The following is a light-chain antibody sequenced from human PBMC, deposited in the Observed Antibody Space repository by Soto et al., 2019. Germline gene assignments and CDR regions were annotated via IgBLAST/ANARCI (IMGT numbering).Light chain of an antibody. CDR3: QQYYDWPIT. J-gene: IGKJ5*01. CDR1: QSVSSN. V-gene: IGKV3-15*01. Sequence: RVMTQYTGTLSMAPGEIATLSCRASQSVSSNLAWYQQKPGQAPRLLIYGASTRATGIPARFSGSGSGTEFTLTISSLQSEDFAVYYCQQYYDWPITFGQGTRLEIK. CDR2: GAS.